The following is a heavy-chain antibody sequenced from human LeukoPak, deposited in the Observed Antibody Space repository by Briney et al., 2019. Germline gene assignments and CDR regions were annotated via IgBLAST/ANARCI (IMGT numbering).Heavy chain of an antibody. V-gene: IGHV4-59*01. D-gene: IGHD5-18*01. CDR3: ARGGRGYSLYYLDY. CDR2: VYYSGST. CDR1: GGSISSYY. J-gene: IGHJ4*02. Sequence: ASETLSLTCTVSGGSISSYYWSWIRQPPGKGLEWIGYVYYSGSTSYNPSLKSRVTISVDTSKNQFSLKLSSVTAADTAVYYCARGGRGYSLYYLDYWGQGTLVTVSS.